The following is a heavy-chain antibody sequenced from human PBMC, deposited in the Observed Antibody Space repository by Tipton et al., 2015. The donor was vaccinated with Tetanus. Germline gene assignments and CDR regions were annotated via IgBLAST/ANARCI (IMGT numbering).Heavy chain of an antibody. CDR2: IYPGDSYS. J-gene: IGHJ4*02. CDR3: ARHTSGSYHAPFDY. V-gene: IGHV5-51*01. D-gene: IGHD1-26*01. Sequence: QSGPEVKQPGESLKISCKGSGYMFSSHWIGWVRQVPGKGLEWLGTIYPGDSYSTYSPSFEGQVTISVDRSIDTDYLQWSSLKASDSAMYYCARHTSGSYHAPFDYWGQGTLVTVSS. CDR1: GYMFSSHW.